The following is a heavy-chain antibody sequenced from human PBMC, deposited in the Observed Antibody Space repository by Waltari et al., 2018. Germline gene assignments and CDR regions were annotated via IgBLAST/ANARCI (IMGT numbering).Heavy chain of an antibody. CDR2: IYYSGST. D-gene: IGHD3-10*01. CDR3: ARPDTGGAFDI. CDR1: GGSLSSSSYY. V-gene: IGHV4-39*01. J-gene: IGHJ3*02. Sequence: QPQLQESGPGLVKPSETLSLTCTVPGGSLSSSSYYWGGTRQPPGKGLEWIGSIYYSGSTYYNPSLKIRVTISVDTSKNQFSLKLSSVTAADTAVYYCARPDTGGAFDIWGQGTMVTVSS.